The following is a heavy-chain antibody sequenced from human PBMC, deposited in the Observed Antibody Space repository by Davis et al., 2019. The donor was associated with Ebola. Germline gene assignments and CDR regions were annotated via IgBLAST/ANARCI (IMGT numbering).Heavy chain of an antibody. CDR3: ARDFGDIVVVPAANDAFDI. Sequence: GESLKISCAASGFTFSSYWMSWVRQAPGKGLEWVANIKQDGSEKYYVDSVKGRFTISRDNAKNSLYLQMNSLRAEDTAVYYCARDFGDIVVVPAANDAFDIWGQGTMVTVSS. D-gene: IGHD2-2*01. CDR1: GFTFSSYW. V-gene: IGHV3-7*01. CDR2: IKQDGSEK. J-gene: IGHJ3*02.